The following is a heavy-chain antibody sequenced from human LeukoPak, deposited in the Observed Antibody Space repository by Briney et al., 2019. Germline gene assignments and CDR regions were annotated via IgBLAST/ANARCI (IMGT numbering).Heavy chain of an antibody. V-gene: IGHV4-59*08. J-gene: IGHJ3*02. CDR2: IFYTGAT. CDR1: GGSISEYY. Sequence: PSETLSLTCTVSGGSISEYYWSWIRQSPGKGLEWIAYIFYTGATKYNPSLVGRVTISVDSSKNQLSLKVRSVTAVDTAIYYCARHPPRATVGWAFDIWGQGTMVTVSS. D-gene: IGHD1-26*01. CDR3: ARHPPRATVGWAFDI.